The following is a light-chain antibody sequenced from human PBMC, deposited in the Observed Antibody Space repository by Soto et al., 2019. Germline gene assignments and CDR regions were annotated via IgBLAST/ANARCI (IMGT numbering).Light chain of an antibody. CDR2: DVS. Sequence: QSALTQPASVSGSPGQSITIPCVGTSGDIGDYNYVSWYHQHPGKVPKVIIYDVSNRPSGVSYRFSGTKSGNTASLTVSGLQAEDEADYYCCSYTSSGTLIFGTGTKVTV. V-gene: IGLV2-14*01. CDR1: SGDIGDYNY. J-gene: IGLJ1*01. CDR3: CSYTSSGTLI.